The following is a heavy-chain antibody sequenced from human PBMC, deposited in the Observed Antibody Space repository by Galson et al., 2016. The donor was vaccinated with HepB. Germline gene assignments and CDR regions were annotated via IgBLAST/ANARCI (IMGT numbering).Heavy chain of an antibody. CDR1: GFTFSSYG. CDR2: IWYDGSNK. Sequence: SLRLSCAASGFTFSSYGMHWVRQAPGKGLEWVAIIWYDGSNKYYADSVKGRFTISRDNSKNTLYLQMNSLRAEDTAVYYCARESHSGSYYVLDYWGQGTLVTGSS. D-gene: IGHD1-26*01. J-gene: IGHJ4*02. V-gene: IGHV3-33*01. CDR3: ARESHSGSYYVLDY.